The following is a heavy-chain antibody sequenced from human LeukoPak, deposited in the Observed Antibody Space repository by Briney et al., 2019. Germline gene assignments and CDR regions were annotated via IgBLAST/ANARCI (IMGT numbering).Heavy chain of an antibody. V-gene: IGHV3-23*01. CDR1: GFTFSSYA. J-gene: IGHJ4*02. CDR2: ISGSGGST. CDR3: ARSGSGGSCSYFDY. Sequence: GGSLRLSCAASGFTFSSYAMSWVRQAPGKGLEWVSGISGSGGSTYYADSVKGRFTISRDNSKNTLYLQINSLRAEDTAVYYCARSGSGGSCSYFDYWGQGTLVTVSS. D-gene: IGHD2-15*01.